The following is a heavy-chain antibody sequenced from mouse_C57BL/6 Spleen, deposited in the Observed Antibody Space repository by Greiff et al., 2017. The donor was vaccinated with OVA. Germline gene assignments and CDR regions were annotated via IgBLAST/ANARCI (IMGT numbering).Heavy chain of an antibody. CDR1: GFTFSSYA. D-gene: IGHD2-12*01. CDR3: ARVYDGDSFDY. CDR2: ISDGGSYT. V-gene: IGHV5-4*01. J-gene: IGHJ2*01. Sequence: EVQVVESGGGLVKPGGSLKLSCAASGFTFSSYAMSWVRQTPEKRLEWVATISDGGSYTYYPDNVKGRFTISRDNAKNNLYLQMSHLKSEDTAMYYCARVYDGDSFDYWGQGTTLTVSS.